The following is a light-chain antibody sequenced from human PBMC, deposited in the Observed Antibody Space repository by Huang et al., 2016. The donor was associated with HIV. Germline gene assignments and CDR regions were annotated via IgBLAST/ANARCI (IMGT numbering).Light chain of an antibody. J-gene: IGKJ1*01. CDR1: QSVSSN. CDR2: GAS. V-gene: IGKV3-15*01. Sequence: ELVMTQSPATLSVSPGERATLSCRASQSVSSNLAWYQQKPGQAPRLLIYGASARATGIQARFSGSGSGTEFTLTISSLQSEDVAVYYCQQYNNWPRTFGQGTKVEIK. CDR3: QQYNNWPRT.